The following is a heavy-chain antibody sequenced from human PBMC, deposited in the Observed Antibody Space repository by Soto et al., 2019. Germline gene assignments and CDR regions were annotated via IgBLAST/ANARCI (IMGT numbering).Heavy chain of an antibody. D-gene: IGHD1-1*01. CDR2: IYYSGST. Sequence: SETLSLTCTVSGGSISSSSYYWGWIRQPPGKGLEWIGSIYYSGSTYYNPSLKSRVTISVDTSKNQFSLKLSSVTAADTAVYYCARITTAFDIWGQGTMVTVSS. CDR3: ARITTAFDI. J-gene: IGHJ3*02. CDR1: GGSISSSSYY. V-gene: IGHV4-39*01.